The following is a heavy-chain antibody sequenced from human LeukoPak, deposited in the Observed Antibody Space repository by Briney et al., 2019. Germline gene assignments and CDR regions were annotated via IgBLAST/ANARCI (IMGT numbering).Heavy chain of an antibody. CDR3: AKVQSGSYAGPYYFDY. V-gene: IGHV3-21*04. CDR1: GFTFSSYS. J-gene: IGHJ4*02. CDR2: ISSNSRNT. D-gene: IGHD1-26*01. Sequence: GGSLRLSCAASGFTFSSYSMNWVRQAPGTGLEWVASISSNSRNTHYADSVKGRFTISRDNSKNTLYLQMNSLRAEDTAVYYCAKVQSGSYAGPYYFDYWGQGTLVTVSS.